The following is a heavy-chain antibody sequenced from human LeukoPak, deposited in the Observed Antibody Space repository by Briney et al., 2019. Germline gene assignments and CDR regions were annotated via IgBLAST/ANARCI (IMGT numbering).Heavy chain of an antibody. V-gene: IGHV1-2*02. D-gene: IGHD2-8*01. CDR2: IKPHIGGT. CDR1: VYSSTGDY. CDR3: ARVRESSCFNGVCYAY. J-gene: IGHJ4*02. Sequence: ASVKASCTVSVYSSTGDYMHSVRQAPGEGLECVGGIKPHIGGTNYAQKFQGRVTMTGDTSISTAYMELSRLRSDDTAVYYCARVRESSCFNGVCYAYWGQGTLVTVSS.